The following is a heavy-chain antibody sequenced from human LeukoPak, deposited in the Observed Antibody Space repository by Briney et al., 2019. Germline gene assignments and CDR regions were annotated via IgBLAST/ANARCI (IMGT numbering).Heavy chain of an antibody. CDR2: IYYTGRT. Sequence: TTSETLSLTCTVSGDSFSRNTYSWVWIRQPPGQGREWIGSIYYTGRTLHNPSLKSRVTISVDTSKHQSCLMLSSVTAADTAVYYCARRGSMGGSFVGASDIWGQGTMVTVSS. V-gene: IGHV4-39*01. J-gene: IGHJ3*02. CDR3: ARRGSMGGSFVGASDI. CDR1: GDSFSRNTYS. D-gene: IGHD1-26*01.